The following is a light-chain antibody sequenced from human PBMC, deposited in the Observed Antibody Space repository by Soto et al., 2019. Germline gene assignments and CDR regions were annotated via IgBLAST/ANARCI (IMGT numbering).Light chain of an antibody. CDR2: KAS. J-gene: IGKJ2*01. CDR3: QHYDSFPYX. CDR1: QSISNW. V-gene: IGKV1-5*03. Sequence: DIQMTQSPSTLSASIGDRVTITCRASQSISNWLAWYQQKPGKAPNLLIYKASALESGVPSRFSGSGSGTEFTLTIYSLQPDDFATYYCQHYDSFPYXXGQGTKLDIK.